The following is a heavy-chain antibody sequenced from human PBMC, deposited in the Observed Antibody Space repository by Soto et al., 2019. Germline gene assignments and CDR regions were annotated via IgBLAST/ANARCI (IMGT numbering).Heavy chain of an antibody. Sequence: GGSLRLSCAASGFTFSSYWMSWVRQAPGKGLEWVANIKQDGSEKYYVDSVKGRFTISRDNAKNSLYLQMNSLRAEDTAVYYCARVGYCSSTSCQYYYYYYMDVWGKGTTVTVSS. CDR2: IKQDGSEK. J-gene: IGHJ6*03. V-gene: IGHV3-7*01. D-gene: IGHD2-2*01. CDR3: ARVGYCSSTSCQYYYYYYMDV. CDR1: GFTFSSYW.